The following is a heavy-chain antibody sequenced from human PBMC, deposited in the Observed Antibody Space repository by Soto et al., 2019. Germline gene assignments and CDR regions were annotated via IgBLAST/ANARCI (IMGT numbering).Heavy chain of an antibody. Sequence: QVQLVQSGAEVKKPGASVKVSCKTSGYTFTGYYIYWVRQAPGQGLEWMGWINPHSGGTDSSQKFQGRVTMTRDTSISTAYMELSRRRSDDTAVYYCAGTSCSSTTCPTTYWGQGTLVTVSS. V-gene: IGHV1-2*02. CDR1: GYTFTGYY. J-gene: IGHJ4*02. CDR3: AGTSCSSTTCPTTY. D-gene: IGHD2-2*01. CDR2: INPHSGGT.